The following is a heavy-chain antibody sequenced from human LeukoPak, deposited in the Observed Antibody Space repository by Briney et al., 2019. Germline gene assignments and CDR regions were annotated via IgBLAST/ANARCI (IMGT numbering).Heavy chain of an antibody. CDR1: GFTFSSYS. CDR2: ISSSSSSYI. D-gene: IGHD1-1*01. V-gene: IGHV3-21*01. Sequence: GGSLRLSCAASGFTFSSYSMNWVRQAPGKGLEWVSSISSSSSSYIYYADSVKGRFTISRDNAKNSLYLQMNSLRAEDTAVYYCARVPSLDLVDYWGQGTLVTVSS. J-gene: IGHJ4*02. CDR3: ARVPSLDLVDY.